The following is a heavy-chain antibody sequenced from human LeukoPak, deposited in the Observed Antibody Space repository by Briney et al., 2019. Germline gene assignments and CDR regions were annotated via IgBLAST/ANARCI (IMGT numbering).Heavy chain of an antibody. V-gene: IGHV4-59*08. Sequence: PSQTLSLTCSVSGGSISSYYWSWIRQPPGKGLEWIGYIYYSGSTNYNPSLKSRVTMSVDTSKNQFSLKLTSVTAADTAVYYCARLRPVAGYDAFDIWGHGTMVTVSS. CDR1: GGSISSYY. CDR2: IYYSGST. CDR3: ARLRPVAGYDAFDI. D-gene: IGHD6-19*01. J-gene: IGHJ3*02.